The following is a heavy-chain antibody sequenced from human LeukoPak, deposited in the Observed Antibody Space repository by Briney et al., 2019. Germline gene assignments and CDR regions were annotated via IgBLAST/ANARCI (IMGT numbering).Heavy chain of an antibody. CDR1: GGSISSYY. CDR3: ARGVVAATGGMDV. D-gene: IGHD2-15*01. Sequence: SETLSLTCTVSGGSISSYYWSWIRQPPGKGLEWIGYIYYSGGTNYNPSLKSRVTISVDTSRNQFSLKLSSVTAADTAVYYCARGVVAATGGMDVWGQGTRSPSP. CDR2: IYYSGGT. V-gene: IGHV4-59*01. J-gene: IGHJ6*02.